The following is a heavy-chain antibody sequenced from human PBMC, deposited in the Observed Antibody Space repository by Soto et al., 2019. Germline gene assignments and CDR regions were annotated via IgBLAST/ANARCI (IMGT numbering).Heavy chain of an antibody. D-gene: IGHD3-10*01. CDR3: YSMVRGVTPLSY. CDR1: GFTFSSYS. CDR2: ISSSSSYI. J-gene: IGHJ4*02. Sequence: AGGSLRLSCAASGFTFSSYSMNWVRQAPGKGLEWVSSISSSSSYIYYADSVKGRFTISRDNAKNSLYLQMNSLRAEDTAVYYCYSMVRGVTPLSYWGQGTLVTVSS. V-gene: IGHV3-21*01.